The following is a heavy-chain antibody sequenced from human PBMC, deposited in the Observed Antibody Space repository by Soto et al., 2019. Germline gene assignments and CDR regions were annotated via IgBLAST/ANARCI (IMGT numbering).Heavy chain of an antibody. V-gene: IGHV1-8*01. J-gene: IGHJ4*02. Sequence: QVQLVQSGAEVKKPGASVKVSCKASGYTFTSYDINWVRQATGQGLEWMGWMNHTSGNTGYAQKFRGRGTMTRNTSTSTAYMELSSLRSEDTAVYYCARARSSGWYVDYWGQGTLVTVSS. CDR2: MNHTSGNT. D-gene: IGHD6-19*01. CDR3: ARARSSGWYVDY. CDR1: GYTFTSYD.